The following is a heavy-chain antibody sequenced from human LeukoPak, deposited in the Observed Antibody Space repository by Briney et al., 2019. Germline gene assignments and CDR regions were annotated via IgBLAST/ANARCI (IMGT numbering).Heavy chain of an antibody. D-gene: IGHD3-22*01. CDR2: IYYSGST. V-gene: IGHV4-59*01. CDR3: ARGSYYYDSSGYLSRSYAFDI. CDR1: GGSISSYY. Sequence: SETLSLTCTVSGGSISSYYWSWIRQPPGKGLEWIGYIYYSGSTNYNPSLKSRVTISVDTSKNRFSLKLSSVTAADTAVYYCARGSYYYDSSGYLSRSYAFDIWGQGTMVTVSS. J-gene: IGHJ3*02.